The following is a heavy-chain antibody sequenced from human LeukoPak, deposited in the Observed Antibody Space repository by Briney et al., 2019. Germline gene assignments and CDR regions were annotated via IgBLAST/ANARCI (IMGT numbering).Heavy chain of an antibody. Sequence: ASVKVSCKASGYTFTSYSISWVRQAPGQGLEWMGWISAYNGNTNYAQKLQGRVTMTTDTSTSTAYMELRSLRSDDTAVYYCARERHCSSTSCYFDYWGQGTLVTVSS. V-gene: IGHV1-18*01. J-gene: IGHJ4*02. CDR1: GYTFTSYS. CDR2: ISAYNGNT. D-gene: IGHD2-2*01. CDR3: ARERHCSSTSCYFDY.